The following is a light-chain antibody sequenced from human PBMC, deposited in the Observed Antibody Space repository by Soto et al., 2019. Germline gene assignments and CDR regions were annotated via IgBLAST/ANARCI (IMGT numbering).Light chain of an antibody. CDR2: KAS. J-gene: IGKJ2*01. CDR3: QQYNSYSYT. CDR1: QSISSW. Sequence: DIQMTQSPSILSASVGDRVTITCRASQSISSWLAWYQQKPGNAPKVLIYKASSLASGVPSRFRGSGSGTEFTLTISSLQPDDSATYYCQQYNSYSYTFGQGTKLEIK. V-gene: IGKV1-5*03.